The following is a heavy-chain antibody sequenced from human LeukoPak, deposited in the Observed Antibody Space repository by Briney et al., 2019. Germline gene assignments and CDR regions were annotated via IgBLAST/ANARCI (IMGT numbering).Heavy chain of an antibody. CDR3: ARDQDRITIFGVVTPDY. V-gene: IGHV1-18*01. D-gene: IGHD3-3*01. CDR1: GYTFTSYG. J-gene: IGHJ4*02. CDR2: ISAYNGNT. Sequence: GASVKVSCKASGYTFTSYGISWVRQAPGQGLEWMGWISAYNGNTNYAQKLQGRVTMTTDTSTSTAYMELRSLRSDDTAVYYCARDQDRITIFGVVTPDYWGQGTLVTVSS.